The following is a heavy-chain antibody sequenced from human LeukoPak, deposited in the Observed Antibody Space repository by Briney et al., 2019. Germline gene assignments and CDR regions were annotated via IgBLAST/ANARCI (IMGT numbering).Heavy chain of an antibody. CDR2: IKYDDTVK. CDR3: ARDPDSSAFDY. D-gene: IGHD2-15*01. J-gene: IGHJ4*02. V-gene: IGHV3-7*01. Sequence: VANIKYDDTVKNYVDSVKGRFTISRDNPSNSVYLRMDSLRPEDTALYYCARDPDSSAFDYWGQGAQVTVSP.